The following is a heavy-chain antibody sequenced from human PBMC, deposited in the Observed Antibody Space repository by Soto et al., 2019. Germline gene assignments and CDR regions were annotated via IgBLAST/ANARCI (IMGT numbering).Heavy chain of an antibody. J-gene: IGHJ4*02. CDR1: GFTVSGDY. Sequence: GGSLRLSCAASGFTVSGDYVSWVRQAPGKGLECVSVIHFGGNTYYADSVKGRFTVSRDNSKNTLYLQMNSLRVEDTAIYFCTKVSPQWLVHDYWGQGTLVTVSS. CDR3: TKVSPQWLVHDY. D-gene: IGHD6-19*01. CDR2: IHFGGNT. V-gene: IGHV3-53*01.